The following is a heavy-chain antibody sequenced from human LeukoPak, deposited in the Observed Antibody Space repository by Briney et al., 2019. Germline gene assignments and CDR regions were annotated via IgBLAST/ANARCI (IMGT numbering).Heavy chain of an antibody. CDR2: INPNSGGT. J-gene: IGHJ4*02. D-gene: IGHD3-10*01. CDR3: ARHSQYYGRFDY. V-gene: IGHV1-2*02. CDR1: GYTFSGYF. Sequence: ASVKVSCKASGYTFSGYFMHWVRQAPGQGLEWMGWINPNSGGTKYAQNFQGRVTMTRDTSISTAYMELSRLRSDDTAVYYCARHSQYYGRFDYWGQGTLVTVSS.